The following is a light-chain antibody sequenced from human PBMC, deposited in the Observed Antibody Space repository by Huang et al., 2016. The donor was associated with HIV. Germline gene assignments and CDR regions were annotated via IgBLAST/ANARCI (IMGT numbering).Light chain of an antibody. CDR1: QSLLYNSNNKNY. Sequence: DIVMTQSPDSLAVSLGERATINCKSSQSLLYNSNNKNYVAWYQQKPGQPPNLLIYWASSRKSGVPDRFRGSGSETEFTLTISSLQAEDVAVYYCQQHYSSPPTFGQGTKLEIK. J-gene: IGKJ2*01. CDR2: WAS. V-gene: IGKV4-1*01. CDR3: QQHYSSPPT.